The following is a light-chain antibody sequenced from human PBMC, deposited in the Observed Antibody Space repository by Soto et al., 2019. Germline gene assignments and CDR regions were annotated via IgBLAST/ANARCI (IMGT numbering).Light chain of an antibody. CDR3: SSDTSTSTQV. Sequence: QSALTQPASVSGSPGQSITISCTGTNSDVGDYSSVSWYQQHPGKAPKLMIYDVTNRPSGVSDRFSGSKSGNTASLTISGLQAEDETDNYSSSDTSTSTQVFGTGTKLTVL. CDR1: NSDVGDYSS. CDR2: DVT. J-gene: IGLJ1*01. V-gene: IGLV2-14*03.